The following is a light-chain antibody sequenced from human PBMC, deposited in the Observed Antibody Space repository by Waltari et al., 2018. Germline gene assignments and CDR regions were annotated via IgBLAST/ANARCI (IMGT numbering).Light chain of an antibody. CDR1: SSNIGAGYA. CDR2: GNS. CDR3: QSYDSSLSDWV. V-gene: IGLV1-40*01. J-gene: IGLJ3*02. Sequence: QSVLTQPPSVSGAPGQRVPISCTGSSSNIGAGYAVHRYQQLPGTAPKLLIYGNSNRPSGVPDRFSGSKSGTSASLAITGLQAEDEADYYCQSYDSSLSDWVFGGGTKLTVL.